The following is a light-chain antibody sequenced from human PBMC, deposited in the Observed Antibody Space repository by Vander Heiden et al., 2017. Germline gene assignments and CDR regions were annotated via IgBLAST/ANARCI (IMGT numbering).Light chain of an antibody. CDR1: QSVSSN. V-gene: IGKV3-15*01. CDR3: QQYNNWPPPT. Sequence: ILLTPSPATLSVSPGARATLSCRASQSVSSNLAWYQQKPGQAPRLLISDASARATGIPARFSGSGSGTEFTLTISSLQSEDFGVYYCQQYNNWPPPTFGGGTKVEIK. J-gene: IGKJ4*01. CDR2: DAS.